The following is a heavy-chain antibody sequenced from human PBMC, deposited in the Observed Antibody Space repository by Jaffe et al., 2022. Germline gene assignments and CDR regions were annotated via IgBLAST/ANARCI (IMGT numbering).Heavy chain of an antibody. Sequence: QVQLQESGPGLVKPSETLSLTCAVSGYSISSGYYWGWIRQPPGKGLEWIGSMYHSGKTYNNPSLKSRVTLSVDTSKNELSLKLTSVTAADTAVYFCARLWYCSTTSCAYYFDYWGQGTLVTVSS. CDR2: MYHSGKT. J-gene: IGHJ4*02. CDR1: GYSISSGYY. V-gene: IGHV4-38-2*01. CDR3: ARLWYCSTTSCAYYFDY. D-gene: IGHD2-2*01.